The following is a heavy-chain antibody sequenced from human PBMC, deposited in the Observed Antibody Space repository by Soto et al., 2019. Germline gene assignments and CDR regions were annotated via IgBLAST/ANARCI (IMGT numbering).Heavy chain of an antibody. CDR1: GFTFSSYS. Sequence: EVQLVESGGGLVQPGGSLRLSCAASGFTFSSYSMNWVRQAPGKGLEWVSYISGSSSTTHYGDSVKGRFTISRDNAKNSLYLQMNNLRDEDTAVYYCVRSFGDYWGQGNLVTVSS. J-gene: IGHJ4*02. V-gene: IGHV3-48*02. D-gene: IGHD5-18*01. CDR3: VRSFGDY. CDR2: ISGSSSTT.